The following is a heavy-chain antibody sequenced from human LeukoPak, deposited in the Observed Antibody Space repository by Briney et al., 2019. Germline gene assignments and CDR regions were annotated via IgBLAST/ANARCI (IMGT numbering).Heavy chain of an antibody. CDR3: ASILRSSSGYYFDY. J-gene: IGHJ4*02. V-gene: IGHV3-66*01. CDR2: IYSGDTT. CDR1: GFTVSTNY. D-gene: IGHD3-10*01. Sequence: PGGSLRLSCAASGFTVSTNYMSWVRQAPGKGLEWVSFIYSGDTTFYADSVRGKFTISRDNSKNTLYLQMNSLRAEDTAVYYCASILRSSSGYYFDYWGQGTLVTVSS.